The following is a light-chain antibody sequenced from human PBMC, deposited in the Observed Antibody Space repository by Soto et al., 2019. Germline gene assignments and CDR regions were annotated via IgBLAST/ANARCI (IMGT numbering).Light chain of an antibody. CDR2: GAS. Sequence: EFVLTQSPGTLSLSPGERATLSCGASQSVSSTFLAWYQQKPGQPPRLLIYGASTRGTGIPDRFSGSGSGTDFTLTISRLEPEDFAVYYCQHYGSSPPLTFGGGTKVEIK. CDR3: QHYGSSPPLT. CDR1: QSVSSTF. J-gene: IGKJ4*01. V-gene: IGKV3-20*01.